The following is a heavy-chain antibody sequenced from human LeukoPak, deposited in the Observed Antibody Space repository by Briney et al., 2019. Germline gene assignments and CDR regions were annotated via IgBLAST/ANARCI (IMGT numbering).Heavy chain of an antibody. CDR3: AKDIPYGDVSLGYYYGMDV. D-gene: IGHD4-17*01. J-gene: IGHJ6*02. CDR1: GFTFDDYA. V-gene: IGHV3-43*02. CDR2: ISGDGGST. Sequence: GGSLRLSCAASGFTFDDYAMHWVRQAPGKGLEWVSLISGDGGSTYYADSVKGRFTISRDNSKNSLYLQMTSLRTEDTALYYCAKDIPYGDVSLGYYYGMDVRGQGTTVTVSS.